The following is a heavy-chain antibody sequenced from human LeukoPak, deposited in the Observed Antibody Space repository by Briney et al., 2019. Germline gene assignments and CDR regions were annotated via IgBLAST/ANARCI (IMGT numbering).Heavy chain of an antibody. V-gene: IGHV4-59*01. CDR1: GGSISSYY. CDR2: IYYSGST. D-gene: IGHD2-21*02. J-gene: IGHJ1*01. Sequence: PSETLSLTCTVSGGSISSYYWSWIRQPPGKGLEWIGYIYYSGSTNYNPSLKSRVTISVDTSKNQFSLKLSSVTAADTAVYYCARMLVAYCGGDCYGAEYFQHWGRGTLVTVSS. CDR3: ARMLVAYCGGDCYGAEYFQH.